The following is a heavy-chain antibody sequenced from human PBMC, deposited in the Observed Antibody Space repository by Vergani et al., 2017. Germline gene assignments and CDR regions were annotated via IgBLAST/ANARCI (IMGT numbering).Heavy chain of an antibody. CDR2: ISSSSSYI. CDR1: GFTFSSYS. V-gene: IGHV3-21*04. CDR3: ARDGITMVRGVINNWFDP. J-gene: IGHJ5*02. D-gene: IGHD3-10*01. Sequence: EVQLVESGGGLVQPGGSLRLSCAASGFTFSSYSMNWVRQAPGKGLEWVSSISSSSSYIYYADSVKGRFTISRDNAKNSLYLQMNSLRAEDTALYYCARDGITMVRGVINNWFDPWGQGTLVTVSS.